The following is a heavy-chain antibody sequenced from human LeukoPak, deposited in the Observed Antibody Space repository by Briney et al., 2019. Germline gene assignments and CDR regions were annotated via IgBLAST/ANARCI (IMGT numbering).Heavy chain of an antibody. J-gene: IGHJ4*02. Sequence: GGSLRLSCSASGFTFSSYAMSWVRQAPGKGLEWVSAISGSGGSTYYADSVKGRFTISRDNSKNTLYLQMNSLRVEDTAVYYCAKTDYRDGYNIGGIFDYWGQGTLVTVSS. D-gene: IGHD5-24*01. CDR1: GFTFSSYA. CDR2: ISGSGGST. V-gene: IGHV3-23*01. CDR3: AKTDYRDGYNIGGIFDY.